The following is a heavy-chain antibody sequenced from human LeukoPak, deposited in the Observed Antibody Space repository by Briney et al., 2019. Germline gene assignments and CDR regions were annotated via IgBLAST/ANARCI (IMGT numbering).Heavy chain of an antibody. J-gene: IGHJ4*02. Sequence: ASVKVSCKASGGTFSSYAISWVRQAPGQGLEWMGGIIPIFGTANYAQKFQGRVTITADKSTSTAYMELSSLRPEDTAVYYCAREDSSGYNGYWGQGTLVTVSS. CDR2: IIPIFGTA. D-gene: IGHD3-22*01. V-gene: IGHV1-69*06. CDR1: GGTFSSYA. CDR3: AREDSSGYNGY.